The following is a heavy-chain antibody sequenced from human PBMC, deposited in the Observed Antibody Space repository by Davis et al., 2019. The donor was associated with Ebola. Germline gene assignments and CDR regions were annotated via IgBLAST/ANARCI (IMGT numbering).Heavy chain of an antibody. CDR3: ARVGRPYCGGDCSIDY. V-gene: IGHV3-30*04. J-gene: IGHJ4*02. CDR1: GFTFNNFA. Sequence: PGGSLRLSCAASGFTFNNFAMYWVRQPPGKGLEWVTIVAYNGINKYYADSVKGRFTISRDNSKNMLYLEMNSLRPEDTALYYCARVGRPYCGGDCSIDYWGQGTQVTVSS. D-gene: IGHD2-21*01. CDR2: VAYNGINK.